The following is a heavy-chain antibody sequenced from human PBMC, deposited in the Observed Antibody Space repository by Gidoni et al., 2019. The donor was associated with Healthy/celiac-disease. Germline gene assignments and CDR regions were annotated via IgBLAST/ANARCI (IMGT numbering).Heavy chain of an antibody. CDR2: MSGSGGST. V-gene: IGHV3-23*01. J-gene: IGHJ5*01. Sequence: EVQMLGAGGGLVQPGGSLRLSCAASGFTLSSYDVGWVRQAPGKGLELVSAMSGSGGSTSYSDPVKGRFTISRDNSKNTLYLQMNSLRAEDTAVYYCSKGLVYSYGPNLFDSWGQGTLVTVSS. D-gene: IGHD5-18*01. CDR1: GFTLSSYD. CDR3: SKGLVYSYGPNLFDS.